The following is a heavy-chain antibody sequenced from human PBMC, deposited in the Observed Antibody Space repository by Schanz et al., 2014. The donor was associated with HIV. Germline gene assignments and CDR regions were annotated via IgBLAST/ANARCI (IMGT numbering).Heavy chain of an antibody. V-gene: IGHV3-33*01. CDR1: RFTFSTYG. J-gene: IGHJ6*02. Sequence: QVQLVESGGGVVQPGRSLRLSCAASRFTFSTYGMHWVRQAPGKGLEWVALIWYDGTNKYYADSVKGRFTISRDNSKNTLYLQMNSLRAEDTAVYYCARDRYYGSGSYYSYGMDVWGQGTTVTVSS. CDR2: IWYDGTNK. D-gene: IGHD3-10*01. CDR3: ARDRYYGSGSYYSYGMDV.